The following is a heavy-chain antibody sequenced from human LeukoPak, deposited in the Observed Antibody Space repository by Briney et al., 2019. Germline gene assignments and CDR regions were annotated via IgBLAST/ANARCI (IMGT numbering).Heavy chain of an antibody. V-gene: IGHV3-15*01. CDR2: IKSKTDGGKT. CDR3: TTIAVAGLIDY. Sequence: GVLRLSCAASGFTFSNAWMSWVRQAPGKGLEWVGRIKSKTDGGKTDYAAPVKGRFTISRDDSKNTLYLQMNSLKTEDTAVYYCTTIAVAGLIDYWGQGTLVTVSS. D-gene: IGHD6-19*01. CDR1: GFTFSNAW. J-gene: IGHJ4*02.